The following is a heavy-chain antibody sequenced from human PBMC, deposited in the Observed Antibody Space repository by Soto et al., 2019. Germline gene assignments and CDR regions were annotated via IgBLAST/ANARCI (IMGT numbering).Heavy chain of an antibody. D-gene: IGHD4-4*01. Sequence: QLQLQESGSGLVKPSQTLSLTCAVSGGSINTATHSWSWIRQPPGKGLEWIGYIYHSGSTYYNPSVTSRVTISIDKANTQFALRLSFVTAANTAVYYCARGGGVTTTGDDYWGQGILVTVSS. CDR2: IYHSGST. V-gene: IGHV4-30-2*01. J-gene: IGHJ4*02. CDR3: ARGGGVTTTGDDY. CDR1: GGSINTATHS.